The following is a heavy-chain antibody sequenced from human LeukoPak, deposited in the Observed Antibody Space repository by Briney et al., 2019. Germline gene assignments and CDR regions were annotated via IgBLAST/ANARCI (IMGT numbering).Heavy chain of an antibody. CDR1: GYTFTDYY. CDR3: AREFRTTTWSYDAFDL. CDR2: INPTTGGT. D-gene: IGHD1/OR15-1a*01. V-gene: IGHV1-2*02. J-gene: IGHJ3*01. Sequence: GSVKVSCKASGYTFTDYYSHWVRQAPGQGLEWVGWINPTTGGTNYAQKFQDRVTMTRDTSNNTSYIDLSRLRSDDTAVYYCAREFRTTTWSYDAFDLWGQGTMVT.